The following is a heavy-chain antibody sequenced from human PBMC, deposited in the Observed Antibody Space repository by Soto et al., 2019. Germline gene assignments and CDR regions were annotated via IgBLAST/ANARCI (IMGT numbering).Heavy chain of an antibody. V-gene: IGHV1-69*01. CDR2: IIPIFGTA. D-gene: IGHD3-10*01. J-gene: IGHJ6*02. CDR1: GGTFSSYA. Sequence: QVQLVQSGAEVKKPGSSVKVACKASGGTFSSYAISWVRQAPGQGLEWMGGIIPIFGTANYAQKFQGRVTITADESTSTAYMELSSLRSEDTAVYYCARDRHVTMVRGVTYYYYGMDVWGQGTTVTVSS. CDR3: ARDRHVTMVRGVTYYYYGMDV.